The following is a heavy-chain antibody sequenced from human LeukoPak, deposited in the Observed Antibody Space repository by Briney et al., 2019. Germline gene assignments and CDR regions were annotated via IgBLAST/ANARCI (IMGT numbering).Heavy chain of an antibody. CDR1: GFTFGDYA. V-gene: IGHV3-49*03. J-gene: IGHJ6*03. Sequence: GGPLRLSCTASGFTFGDYAMSWFRQAPGKGLEWVGFIRSKAYGGTTEYAASVKGRFTISRDDSKSIAYLQMNSLRTEDTALYYCAKDPAYDSSGYNYMDVWGKGTTVTVSS. CDR2: IRSKAYGGTT. CDR3: AKDPAYDSSGYNYMDV. D-gene: IGHD3-22*01.